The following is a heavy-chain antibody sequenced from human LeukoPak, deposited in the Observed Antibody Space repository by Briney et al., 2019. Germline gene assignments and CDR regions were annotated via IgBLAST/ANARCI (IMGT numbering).Heavy chain of an antibody. CDR1: GFTVSSNY. CDR3: ARDDPVTIFGVLYGMDV. Sequence: GSLRLSCAASGFTVSSNYMSWVRQAPGKGLEWVSVIYGGGSTYYADSVKGRFTISRDNSKNTLYLQMNSLRAEDTAVYYCARDDPVTIFGVLYGMDVWGPGTTVTVSS. D-gene: IGHD3-3*01. J-gene: IGHJ6*02. CDR2: IYGGGST. V-gene: IGHV3-53*01.